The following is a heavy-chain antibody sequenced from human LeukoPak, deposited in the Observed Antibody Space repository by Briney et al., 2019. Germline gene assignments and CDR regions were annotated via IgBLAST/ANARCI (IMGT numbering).Heavy chain of an antibody. D-gene: IGHD3-9*01. V-gene: IGHV4-39*01. CDR2: IHYSGNT. CDR1: GASISIRDYS. Sequence: ASETLSLTCTVSGASISIRDYSWAWIRQPPGKGLEWIGTIHYSGNTYYNSSLNSRVTISVDTSRIQVSLKVTSLTAADAAVYYCARQPTGFPNWFDIWGQGTLVSVSS. CDR3: ARQPTGFPNWFDI. J-gene: IGHJ5*02.